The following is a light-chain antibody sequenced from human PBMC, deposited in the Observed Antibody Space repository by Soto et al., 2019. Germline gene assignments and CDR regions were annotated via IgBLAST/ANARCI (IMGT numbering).Light chain of an antibody. Sequence: QSALTQPRSVSGSPGQSVTISCTGNSSDVGGYTYVSWYQQHPGKAPKLMIYDVSKRPSGVPDRFSGSKSGNTASLTISGLQDEDEADYYCCSYAGNYPYVFGTGTKVTVL. V-gene: IGLV2-11*01. CDR2: DVS. CDR1: SSDVGGYTY. CDR3: CSYAGNYPYV. J-gene: IGLJ1*01.